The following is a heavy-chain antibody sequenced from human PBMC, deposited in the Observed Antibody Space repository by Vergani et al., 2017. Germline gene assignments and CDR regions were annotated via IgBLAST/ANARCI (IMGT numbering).Heavy chain of an antibody. CDR3: AKDPRLKEDYYYYYMDV. Sequence: VQLLESGGGLAQPGGSLRLSCAASGFTFSSYGMHWVRQAPGKGLEWVAFIRYDGSNKYYVDSVKGRFTISRDNSKNTLYLYMNSLRADDTAVYYCAKDPRLKEDYYYYYMDVWGKGTTVTVSS. CDR2: IRYDGSNK. J-gene: IGHJ6*03. CDR1: GFTFSSYG. V-gene: IGHV3-30*02.